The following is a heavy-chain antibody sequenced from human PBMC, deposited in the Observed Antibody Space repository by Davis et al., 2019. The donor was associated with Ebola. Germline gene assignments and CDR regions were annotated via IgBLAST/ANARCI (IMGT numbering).Heavy chain of an antibody. V-gene: IGHV4-30-4*01. D-gene: IGHD3-22*01. CDR3: ARGNYYYDYYDSSGYYQYYFDH. CDR1: GASISNGEYY. J-gene: IGHJ4*02. Sequence: SETLSLTCTDSGASISNGEYYWSWIRQSPGTGLEWICYVYHSGSTYHNPSFKSRVTISVDTSRNQFSLKLTSVTATDTAVYYCARGNYYYDYYDSSGYYQYYFDHWGQGTLVTVSS. CDR2: VYHSGST.